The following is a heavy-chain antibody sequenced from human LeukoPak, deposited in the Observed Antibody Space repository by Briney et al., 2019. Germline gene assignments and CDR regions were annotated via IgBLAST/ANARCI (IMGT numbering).Heavy chain of an antibody. Sequence: GGSLRLSCAAPGFSFSSYSMNWGRQAPGKGLEWVSSISSSSSYIYYADSVKGRFTISRDNAKNSLYLQMNSLRAEDTAVYYCARAPAPSVVVVAATNDYYFMDVWGKGTTVTVSS. CDR2: ISSSSSYI. CDR3: ARAPAPSVVVVAATNDYYFMDV. J-gene: IGHJ6*03. CDR1: GFSFSSYS. V-gene: IGHV3-21*01. D-gene: IGHD2-15*01.